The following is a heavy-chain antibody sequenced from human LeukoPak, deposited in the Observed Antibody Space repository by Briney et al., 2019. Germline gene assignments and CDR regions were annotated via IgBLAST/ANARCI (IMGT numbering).Heavy chain of an antibody. J-gene: IGHJ4*02. CDR1: GGSISSYY. V-gene: IGHV4-59*01. CDR2: TYYSGST. Sequence: SETLSLTCTDSGGSISSYYWSWIRQPPGKGLEWIGYTYYSGSTNYNPSLKSRVTISVDTSKNQFSLKLSSVTAADTAVYYCAREDSSGWLDYWGQGTLVAVSS. D-gene: IGHD6-19*01. CDR3: AREDSSGWLDY.